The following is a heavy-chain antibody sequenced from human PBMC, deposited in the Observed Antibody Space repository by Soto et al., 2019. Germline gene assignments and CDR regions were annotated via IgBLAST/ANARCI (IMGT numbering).Heavy chain of an antibody. Sequence: QVQLVQSGAEVKKPGSSVKVSCNPSGGTFSSYGISWVRQGPGQGLQWMGGIIPILGTTTYAEKFQGRLTTTAAECRRTVSMELNNLRSEDTAVYFCAKSRGGVGSAWGQGTLVTVST. CDR1: GGTFSSYG. V-gene: IGHV1-69*11. CDR2: IIPILGTT. J-gene: IGHJ5*02. D-gene: IGHD6-19*01. CDR3: AKSRGGVGSA.